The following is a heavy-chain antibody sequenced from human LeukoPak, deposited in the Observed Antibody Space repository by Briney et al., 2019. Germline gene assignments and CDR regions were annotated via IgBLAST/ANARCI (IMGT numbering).Heavy chain of an antibody. J-gene: IGHJ4*02. V-gene: IGHV3-30*18. CDR1: GFTFSNYG. CDR2: ISYDGSNK. CDR3: GKRGGSSAWYGVDY. D-gene: IGHD6-19*01. Sequence: GRSLRLSCAASGFTFSNYGMHWVRQAPGKGLEWVSFISYDGSNKYYADSLKGRFTISRDNSKNTVYLQMNSLRVEDTAVYYCGKRGGSSAWYGVDYWGQGTLDTVSS.